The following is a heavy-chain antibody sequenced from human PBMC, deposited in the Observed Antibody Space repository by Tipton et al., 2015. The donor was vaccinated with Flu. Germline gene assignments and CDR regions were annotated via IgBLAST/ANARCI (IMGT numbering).Heavy chain of an antibody. Sequence: SLRLSCAASGFTFSSYAMHWVRQAPGKGLEYVSGLSYDGRNEHFRDSVKGRFTISRDNSKNTLFLQMNSLRPEDTAVYYCVREREGYNTYFDYWAREPWSPSPQ. J-gene: IGHJ4*02. V-gene: IGHV3-30*04. D-gene: IGHD5-24*01. CDR3: VREREGYNTYFDY. CDR2: LSYDGRNE. CDR1: GFTFSSYA.